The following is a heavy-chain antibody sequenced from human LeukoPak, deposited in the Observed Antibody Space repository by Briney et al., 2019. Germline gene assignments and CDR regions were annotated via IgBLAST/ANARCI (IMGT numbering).Heavy chain of an antibody. CDR1: GFTLSDFW. V-gene: IGHV3-74*01. CDR2: INSDGSDT. J-gene: IGHJ4*02. CDR3: ARGFRDY. Sequence: PGGSLRLSCAVSGFTLSDFWMHWVRQAPGKGLVWVSRINSDGSDTNYADSVRGRFTVSRDNAKSTVYLQMNSLRAEDAAVYYCARGFRDYWGQGTLVTVSS.